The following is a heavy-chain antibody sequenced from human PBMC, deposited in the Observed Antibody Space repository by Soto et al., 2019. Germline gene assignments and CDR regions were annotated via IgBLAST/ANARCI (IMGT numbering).Heavy chain of an antibody. V-gene: IGHV3-66*01. CDR2: IDIGGNT. J-gene: IGHJ4*02. Sequence: EVQVVESGGGLVQPGGSLRLSCAASGFSVTNNYMNWVRQAPGKGLEWVSIIDIGGNTYYADSVKDRFTISRDNSRNTLYLHMDSLRAEDAAVYYCASGRGSTGYLGREPYFDYWGQGTLVTVSP. D-gene: IGHD2-2*01. CDR3: ASGRGSTGYLGREPYFDY. CDR1: GFSVTNNY.